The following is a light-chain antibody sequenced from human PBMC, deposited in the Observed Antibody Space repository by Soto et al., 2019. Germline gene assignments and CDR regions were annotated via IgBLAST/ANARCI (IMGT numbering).Light chain of an antibody. CDR3: QQSYSTPFT. CDR2: AAS. CDR1: QRISYY. Sequence: DIQMTQSPSSLYASVGDRATITCRASQRISYYLNWFQQRPGRAPKLLIYAASSLEAGVPSRYSGSGSGTDFTLTISCVQPEDFVTYYCQQSYSTPFTSGQGTRLEI. V-gene: IGKV1-39*01. J-gene: IGKJ5*01.